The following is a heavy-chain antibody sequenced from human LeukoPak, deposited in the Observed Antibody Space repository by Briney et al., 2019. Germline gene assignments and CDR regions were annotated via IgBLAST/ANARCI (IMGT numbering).Heavy chain of an antibody. CDR2: IYPGDSDT. D-gene: IGHD6-13*01. Sequence: GESLKISCKGSGYTFTSYWIGWVRQMPGKGLEWMGIIYPGDSDTRYRPSFQGQVTISADKSISTVYLQWSSLKASGTAMYYCARHGYSSSGILGYWGQGTLVTVSS. J-gene: IGHJ4*02. CDR3: ARHGYSSSGILGY. V-gene: IGHV5-51*01. CDR1: GYTFTSYW.